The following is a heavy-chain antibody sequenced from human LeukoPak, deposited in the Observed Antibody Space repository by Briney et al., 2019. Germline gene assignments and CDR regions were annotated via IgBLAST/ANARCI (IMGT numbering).Heavy chain of an antibody. CDR3: ARHIGYLSAFDI. Sequence: ASVKVSCKASGYTFTSYDINWVRQATGQGLEWMGWMNPNSGNTGYAQKFQGRVTITRNTSISTAYMELSSLRSEDTAVYYCARHIGYLSAFDIWGQGTMVTVSS. CDR1: GYTFTSYD. V-gene: IGHV1-8*03. CDR2: MNPNSGNT. D-gene: IGHD2-15*01. J-gene: IGHJ3*02.